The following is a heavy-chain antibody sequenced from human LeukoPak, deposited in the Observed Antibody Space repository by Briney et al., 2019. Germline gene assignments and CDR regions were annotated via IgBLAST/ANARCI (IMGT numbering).Heavy chain of an antibody. Sequence: GASVKVSCKASGGTFSSYAISWVRQASGQGLEWMGGIIPIFGTANYAQKFQGRVTITADESTSTAYMELSSLRSEDTAVYYCASGGKNDYGDYYFDYWGQGTLVTVSS. D-gene: IGHD4-17*01. CDR1: GGTFSSYA. J-gene: IGHJ4*02. V-gene: IGHV1-69*13. CDR2: IIPIFGTA. CDR3: ASGGKNDYGDYYFDY.